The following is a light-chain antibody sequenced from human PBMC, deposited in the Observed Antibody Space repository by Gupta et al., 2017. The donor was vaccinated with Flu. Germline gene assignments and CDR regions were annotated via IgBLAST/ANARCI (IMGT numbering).Light chain of an antibody. Sequence: DIQMNQSPSTLSAPIGDRVTITCRASQSIGTWLAWYQQKPGAAPKLLIYRASTLQSGAPSRFSGSGSGTEFTLTISSLQPDDFATYYCQQYDNYSWTFGQGTKVEIK. CDR2: RAS. V-gene: IGKV1-5*03. CDR1: QSIGTW. CDR3: QQYDNYSWT. J-gene: IGKJ1*01.